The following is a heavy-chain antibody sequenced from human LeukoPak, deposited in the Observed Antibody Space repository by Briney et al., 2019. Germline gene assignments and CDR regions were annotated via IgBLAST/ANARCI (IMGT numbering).Heavy chain of an antibody. CDR1: GYTFTSYA. CDR3: ARDRYCSGGSCLYFDY. D-gene: IGHD2-15*01. Sequence: SVKVSCKASGYTFTSYAISWVRQAPGQGLEWMGGIIPIFGTANYAQKFQGRVTITADESTSTAYMELSSLRSEDTAVYYCARDRYCSGGSCLYFDYWGQGTLVTVSS. V-gene: IGHV1-69*13. J-gene: IGHJ4*02. CDR2: IIPIFGTA.